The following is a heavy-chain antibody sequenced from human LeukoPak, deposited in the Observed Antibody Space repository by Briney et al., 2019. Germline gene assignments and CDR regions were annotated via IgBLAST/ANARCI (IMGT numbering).Heavy chain of an antibody. V-gene: IGHV3-53*01. J-gene: IGHJ6*03. CDR3: ARDGYGNNYMDV. CDR1: GFSVSSNF. CDR2: IYSGGTT. D-gene: IGHD1/OR15-1a*01. Sequence: GGSLRFSGAASGFSVSSNFMSWVRQAPGKGLEWVSVIYSGGTTYYADSVKGRFTNSRDNSKNPLSLQMNSLRAEDTAVYYCARDGYGNNYMDVWGKGTTVTVSS.